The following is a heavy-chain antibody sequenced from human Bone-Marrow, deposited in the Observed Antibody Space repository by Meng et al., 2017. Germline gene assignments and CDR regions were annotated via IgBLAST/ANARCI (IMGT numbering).Heavy chain of an antibody. Sequence: VALVQSGGAVKKPGASVKVSCKASGYTFTGYYMHWVRQAPGQGLEWMGRINPNSGGTNYAQKFQGRVTMTRDTSISTAYMELSRLRSDDTAVYYCARDPDVDTARGDYWGQGTLVTVSS. D-gene: IGHD5-18*01. V-gene: IGHV1-2*06. CDR2: INPNSGGT. CDR1: GYTFTGYY. CDR3: ARDPDVDTARGDY. J-gene: IGHJ4*02.